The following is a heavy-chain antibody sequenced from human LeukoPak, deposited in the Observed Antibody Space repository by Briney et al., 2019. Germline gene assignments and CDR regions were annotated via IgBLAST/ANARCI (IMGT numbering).Heavy chain of an antibody. D-gene: IGHD3-10*01. CDR3: ARKLSGSGNWFDP. J-gene: IGHJ5*02. Sequence: SQTLSLTCAVSGDSTSSGGYSWSWIRQPPGKGLEWIGYIYHSGSIYYNPSLKSRVTISVDRSKNQFSLKLSSVTAADTAVYYCARKLSGSGNWFDPWGQGTLVTVSS. CDR2: IYHSGSI. CDR1: GDSTSSGGYS. V-gene: IGHV4-30-2*01.